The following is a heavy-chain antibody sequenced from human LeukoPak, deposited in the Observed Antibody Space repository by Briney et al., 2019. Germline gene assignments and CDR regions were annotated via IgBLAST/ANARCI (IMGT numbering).Heavy chain of an antibody. CDR1: GSTFSSYA. CDR3: AKDRGLLFGEFHDY. V-gene: IGHV3-23*01. D-gene: IGHD3-10*02. Sequence: PGGSLRLSCAASGSTFSSYAMSWVRQAPGKGLEWVSAISGSGGSTYYADSVKGRFTISRDNSKNTLYLQMNSLRAEDTAVYYCAKDRGLLFGEFHDYWGQGTLVTVSS. CDR2: ISGSGGST. J-gene: IGHJ4*02.